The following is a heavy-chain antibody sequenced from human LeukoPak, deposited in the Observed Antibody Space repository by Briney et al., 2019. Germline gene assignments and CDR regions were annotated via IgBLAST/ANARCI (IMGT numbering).Heavy chain of an antibody. Sequence: ASVKVSCKASGYTFTSYGISWVRQAPGQGLEWMGWIGAYNGNTNYAQKLQGRVTMTTDTSTSTAYMELRSLRSDDTAVYYCARGRGYYDSSGYYYFDYWGQGTLVTVSS. CDR1: GYTFTSYG. J-gene: IGHJ4*02. V-gene: IGHV1-18*01. CDR2: IGAYNGNT. D-gene: IGHD3-22*01. CDR3: ARGRGYYDSSGYYYFDY.